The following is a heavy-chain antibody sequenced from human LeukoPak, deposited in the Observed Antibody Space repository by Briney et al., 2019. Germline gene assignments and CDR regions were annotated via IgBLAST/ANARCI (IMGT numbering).Heavy chain of an antibody. CDR1: GFTFSSYA. J-gene: IGHJ4*02. V-gene: IGHV3-23*01. CDR2: ISGSGGST. Sequence: GGSLRLSCAASGFTFSSYAMSWVRQAPGKGVVWVSAISGSGGSTYYADSVKGRFTISRDNSKNTLYLQMNSLRVEDTAVYYCARGLASWIQLWSASDYWGQGTLVTVSS. CDR3: ARGLASWIQLWSASDY. D-gene: IGHD5-18*01.